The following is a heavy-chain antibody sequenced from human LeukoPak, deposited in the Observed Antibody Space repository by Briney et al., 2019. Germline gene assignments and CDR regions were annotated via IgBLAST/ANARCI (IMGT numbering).Heavy chain of an antibody. D-gene: IGHD2-15*01. Sequence: SETLSLTCTVSGGSISSYYWSWIRQPPGKGLEWIGYIYYSGSTNYNPSLKSRVTISVDTSKNQFSLKLSSVTAADTAVYYCARASVPVAPLYYYHYMDVWGKGTTVTVSS. CDR2: IYYSGST. CDR3: ARASVPVAPLYYYHYMDV. V-gene: IGHV4-59*01. J-gene: IGHJ6*03. CDR1: GGSISSYY.